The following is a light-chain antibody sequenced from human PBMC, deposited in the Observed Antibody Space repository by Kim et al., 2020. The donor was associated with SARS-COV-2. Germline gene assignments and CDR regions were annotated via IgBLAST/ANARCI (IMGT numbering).Light chain of an antibody. J-gene: IGLJ1*01. CDR2: DVS. Sequence: SITISCTGTRSDVGAYKYVSWYQQHPSKAPKLIIYDVSDRPSGVSNRFSGSKSGNAASLTISGLQAEDEADYYCYSYTSKSTPYVFGTGTKVTVL. CDR3: YSYTSKSTPYV. CDR1: RSDVGAYKY. V-gene: IGLV2-14*03.